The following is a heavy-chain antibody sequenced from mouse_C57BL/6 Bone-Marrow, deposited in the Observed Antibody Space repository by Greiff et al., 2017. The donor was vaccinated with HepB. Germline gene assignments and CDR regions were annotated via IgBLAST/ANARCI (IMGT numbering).Heavy chain of an antibody. J-gene: IGHJ4*01. V-gene: IGHV1-80*01. CDR3: ARRVAEDAMDY. Sequence: VQLQESGAELVKPGASVKISCKASGYAFSSYWMNWVKQRPGKGLEWIGQIYPGDGDTNYNGKFKGKATLTADKSSSTAYMQLSSLTSEDSAVYFCARRVAEDAMDYWGQGTSVTVSS. D-gene: IGHD1-1*01. CDR2: IYPGDGDT. CDR1: GYAFSSYW.